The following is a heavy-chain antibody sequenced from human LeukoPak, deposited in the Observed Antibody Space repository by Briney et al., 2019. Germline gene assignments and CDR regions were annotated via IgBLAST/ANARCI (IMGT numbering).Heavy chain of an antibody. CDR3: ARSHSYYYDSSGYIGNFDY. CDR1: GFTFSSYS. Sequence: GGSLRLSCAASGFTFSSYSMNWVRQAPGKGLEWVSSISSSSSYIYYADSVKGRFTISRDNAKNSLYLQMNSLRAEDTAVYYCARSHSYYYDSSGYIGNFDYWGQGTLVTVSS. V-gene: IGHV3-21*01. J-gene: IGHJ4*02. CDR2: ISSSSSYI. D-gene: IGHD3-22*01.